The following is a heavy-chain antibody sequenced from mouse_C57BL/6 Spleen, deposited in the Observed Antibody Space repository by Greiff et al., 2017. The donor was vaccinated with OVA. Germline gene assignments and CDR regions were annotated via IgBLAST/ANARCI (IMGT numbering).Heavy chain of an antibody. CDR1: GFSFNTYA. Sequence: EVQLVESGGGLVQPKGSLKLSCAASGFSFNTYAMNWVRQAPGKGLEWVARIRSKSNNYATYYAVSVKARFTISRNDSESMHYMQMNNLKTEDTAMYYCVRPHNYGSSYGFADWGQGTLVTVSA. CDR3: VRPHNYGSSYGFAD. J-gene: IGHJ3*01. D-gene: IGHD1-1*01. V-gene: IGHV10-1*01. CDR2: IRSKSNNYAT.